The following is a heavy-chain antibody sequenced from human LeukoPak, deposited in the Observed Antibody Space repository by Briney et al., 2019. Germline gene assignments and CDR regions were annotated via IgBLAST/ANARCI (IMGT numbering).Heavy chain of an antibody. Sequence: GGSLRLSCAASGFTFSSYAMSWVRQAPGKGLEWVSAISGSGGSTYYADSVKGRFTISRDNSKNALFLQLNSLRAEDTAIYYCANSVEYSYGSGNYYWFDYWGQGTLVTVSS. CDR1: GFTFSSYA. J-gene: IGHJ4*02. CDR3: ANSVEYSYGSGNYYWFDY. D-gene: IGHD3-10*01. V-gene: IGHV3-23*01. CDR2: ISGSGGST.